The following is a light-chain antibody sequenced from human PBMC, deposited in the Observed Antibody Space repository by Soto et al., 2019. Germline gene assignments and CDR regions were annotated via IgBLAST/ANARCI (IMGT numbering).Light chain of an antibody. CDR2: GNS. CDR3: QSYDSSLSGYG. CDR1: SSNIGAGYD. Sequence: QSVLTQPPSVSGAPGQRVTISCTGSSSNIGAGYDVHWYQQLPGTAPKLLIYGNSNRPSGVPDRFSGSKSGTSASLAITGLQAEDEADYYCQSYDSSLSGYGFGTGTKLTV. V-gene: IGLV1-40*01. J-gene: IGLJ1*01.